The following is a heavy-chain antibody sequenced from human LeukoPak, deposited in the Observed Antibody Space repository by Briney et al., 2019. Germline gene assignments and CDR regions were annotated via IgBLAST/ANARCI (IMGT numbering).Heavy chain of an antibody. Sequence: PGGSLRLSCEASGFSFYDYAMSWVRQAPGKGLEWVSTISYTGGSTYFADSVKGRFTISRDNSKNTLYLQMNSLRAEDTAVYYCARDRGSGSSSHDYWGQGTLVTVSS. CDR1: GFSFYDYA. CDR2: ISYTGGST. D-gene: IGHD1-26*01. J-gene: IGHJ4*02. V-gene: IGHV3-23*01. CDR3: ARDRGSGSSSHDY.